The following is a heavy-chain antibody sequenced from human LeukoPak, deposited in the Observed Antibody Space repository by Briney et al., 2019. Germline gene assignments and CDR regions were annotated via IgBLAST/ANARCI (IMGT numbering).Heavy chain of an antibody. V-gene: IGHV1-18*01. J-gene: IGHJ5*02. D-gene: IGHD6-13*01. CDR2: INPNSGGT. Sequence: ASVKVSCKASGYTFTSYGISWVRQAPGQGLEWMGWINPNSGGTNYAQKLQGRVTMTTDTSTSTAYMELRSLRSDDTAVYYCARVTRIAAAFDPWGQGTLVTVSS. CDR3: ARVTRIAAAFDP. CDR1: GYTFTSYG.